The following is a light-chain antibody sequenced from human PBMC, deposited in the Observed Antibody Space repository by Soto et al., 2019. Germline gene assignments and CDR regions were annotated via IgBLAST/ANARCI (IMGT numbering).Light chain of an antibody. Sequence: DIVMTQSPDSLAVSLGERATINCKSSQSVLSNSNNQNYLAWYQQKPGQPPKLLIYWASTRESGVPDRFSGSGSGTDLTLSVSSLQAEDVAVYYCQQYVSTPTFGGGPKVEI. J-gene: IGKJ4*01. CDR1: QSVLSNSNNQNY. CDR2: WAS. V-gene: IGKV4-1*01. CDR3: QQYVSTPT.